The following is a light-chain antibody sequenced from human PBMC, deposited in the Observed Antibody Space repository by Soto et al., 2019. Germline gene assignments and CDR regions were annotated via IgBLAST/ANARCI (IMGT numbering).Light chain of an antibody. CDR1: SSNIGGNT. CDR2: TND. J-gene: IGLJ2*01. V-gene: IGLV1-44*01. CDR3: AAWDDSLNGPV. Sequence: QSVLTQPPSASGTPGQRVTISCSGSSSNIGGNTVNWYQQFPETAPKLLIFTNDQRPSGVPDRFSGSKSGTSASLDISGLQSEDEADYYCAAWDDSLNGPVFGGGTKVTVL.